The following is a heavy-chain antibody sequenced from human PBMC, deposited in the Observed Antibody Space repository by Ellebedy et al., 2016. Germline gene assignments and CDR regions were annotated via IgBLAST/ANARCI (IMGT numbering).Heavy chain of an antibody. CDR2: IKSKTDGGTT. CDR1: GFTFSSYS. CDR3: TTDLIGPDAFDI. V-gene: IGHV3-15*07. J-gene: IGHJ3*02. Sequence: GESLKISCAASGFTFSSYSMNWVRQAPGKGLEWVGRIKSKTDGGTTDYAAPVKGRFTISRDDSKNTLYLQMNSLKTEDTAVYYCTTDLIGPDAFDIWGQGTMVTVSS. D-gene: IGHD3-9*01.